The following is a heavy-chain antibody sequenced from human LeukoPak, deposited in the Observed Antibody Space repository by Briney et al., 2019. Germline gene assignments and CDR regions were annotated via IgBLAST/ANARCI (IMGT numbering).Heavy chain of an antibody. J-gene: IGHJ4*02. Sequence: GASVKVSCKASGGTFSNFGISWLRQAPGRGPEWMGGIIPMFGTATYGQKFQGRVTITADESTAYMELTSLRSEDTAVYYCAGDSEGDGDYVSYFDYWGQGTLVIVS. CDR3: AGDSEGDGDYVSYFDY. D-gene: IGHD4-17*01. V-gene: IGHV1-69*13. CDR2: IIPMFGTA. CDR1: GGTFSNFG.